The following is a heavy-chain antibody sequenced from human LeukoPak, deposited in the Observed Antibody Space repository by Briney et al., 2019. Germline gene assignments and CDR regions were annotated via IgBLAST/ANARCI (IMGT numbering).Heavy chain of an antibody. CDR1: EFSFGSYA. J-gene: IGHJ6*03. CDR3: AKGGGSYFRRVIYYYYYMDV. CDR2: ISGSGDST. Sequence: PGGSLRLSCAASEFSFGSYAMSWVRQAPGKGLQWVSGISGSGDSTYYADSVNGRFTISRDNSKNTLYLQMISLRAEDTAVYYCAKGGGSYFRRVIYYYYYMDVWGKGTTVTVSS. D-gene: IGHD1-26*01. V-gene: IGHV3-23*01.